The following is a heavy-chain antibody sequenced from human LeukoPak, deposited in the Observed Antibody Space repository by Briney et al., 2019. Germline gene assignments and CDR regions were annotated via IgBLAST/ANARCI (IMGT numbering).Heavy chain of an antibody. J-gene: IGHJ4*02. D-gene: IGHD5-18*01. CDR2: ISTSGGST. CDR3: ANGYNYGLDY. V-gene: IGHV3-23*01. CDR1: GFTFSSSA. Sequence: QTGGSLRLSCAASGFTFSSSAMSWVRQAPGKGLKWVSGISTSGGSTYYSDSVKGRFTISRDNSKNTLYLQMNSLRAEDTAVYYCANGYNYGLDYWGQGTLVTVSS.